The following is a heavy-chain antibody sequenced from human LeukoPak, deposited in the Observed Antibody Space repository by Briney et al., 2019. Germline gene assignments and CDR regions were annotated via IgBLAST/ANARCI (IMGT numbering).Heavy chain of an antibody. Sequence: SETLSLTCAVYGGSFSGYYWSWIRQPPGKGLEWIGEINHSGSTNYNPSLKSRVTISVDTSKNQFSLKLSSVTAADTAVYYCARQKGWLQFRAPDYWGQGTLVTVSS. D-gene: IGHD5-24*01. CDR3: ARQKGWLQFRAPDY. CDR1: GGSFSGYY. CDR2: INHSGST. J-gene: IGHJ4*02. V-gene: IGHV4-34*01.